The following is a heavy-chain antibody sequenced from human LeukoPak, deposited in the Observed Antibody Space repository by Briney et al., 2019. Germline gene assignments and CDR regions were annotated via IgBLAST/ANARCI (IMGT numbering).Heavy chain of an antibody. V-gene: IGHV4-30-4*08. D-gene: IGHD3-3*01. CDR1: GGSISSGDYY. Sequence: SETLSLTCTVSGGSISSGDYYWSWIGQPPGKGLEWIGYIYYSGSAYYNPSLKSRVTISVDTSKNQFSLKLSSVTAADTAVYYCARTSTYYDFWCGYRDFDYWGQGTLVTVSS. CDR3: ARTSTYYDFWCGYRDFDY. CDR2: IYYSGSA. J-gene: IGHJ4*02.